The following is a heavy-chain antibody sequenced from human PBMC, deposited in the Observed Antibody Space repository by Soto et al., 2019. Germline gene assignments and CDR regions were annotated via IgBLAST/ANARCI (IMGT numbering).Heavy chain of an antibody. V-gene: IGHV3-30*18. CDR3: AKLPGAYYYGMDV. Sequence: GGSLRLSCAASGFTFSSYGMHWVRQAPGEGLEWVAVISYDGSNKYYADSVKGRFTISRDNSKNTLYLQMNSLRAEDTAVYYCAKLPGAYYYGMDVWGQGTTVTVSS. CDR2: ISYDGSNK. D-gene: IGHD4-17*01. CDR1: GFTFSSYG. J-gene: IGHJ6*02.